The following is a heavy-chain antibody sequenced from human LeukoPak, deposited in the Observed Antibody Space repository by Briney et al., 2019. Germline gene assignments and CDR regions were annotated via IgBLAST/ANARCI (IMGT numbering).Heavy chain of an antibody. J-gene: IGHJ4*02. D-gene: IGHD4-23*01. V-gene: IGHV4-59*01. CDR2: IYYTGST. CDR1: DGSISSYY. Sequence: SETLSLTCTVSDGSISSYYWSWIRQPPGKGLEWIGYIYYTGSTNYNPSLRSRVTMSVDTSKNQFSLELSSVTAADTAVYYCARVGFGNTPHPIDYWGQGTLVTVSS. CDR3: ARVGFGNTPHPIDY.